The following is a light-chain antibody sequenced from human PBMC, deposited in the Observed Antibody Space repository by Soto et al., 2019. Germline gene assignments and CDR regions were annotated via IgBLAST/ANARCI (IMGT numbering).Light chain of an antibody. CDR2: GAS. CDR3: QQSYSSPQT. V-gene: IGKV1-8*01. J-gene: IGKJ1*01. Sequence: IRMTQSPSSLFASTGDRVTVTCRASQGISSYLAWYQQKPGKAPKLLIYGASTLQTGVPSRFSGSGSGTDFTLTISSLQPEDFATYYCQQSYSSPQTFGQGTKVEVK. CDR1: QGISSY.